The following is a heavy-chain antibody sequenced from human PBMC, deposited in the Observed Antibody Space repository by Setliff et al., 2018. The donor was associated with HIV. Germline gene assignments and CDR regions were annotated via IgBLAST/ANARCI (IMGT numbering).Heavy chain of an antibody. Sequence: PSETLSLTCTVSGGSISSGNYYWNWIRQSAEKGLEWIGYIYYSGSTNYNPSLKSRVTISVDTSKNQFSLKLSSVTAADTAVYYCARHKSQPYYFDYWGQGTLVTVSS. V-gene: IGHV4-61*10. J-gene: IGHJ4*02. CDR3: ARHKSQPYYFDY. CDR2: IYYSGST. CDR1: GGSISSGNYY.